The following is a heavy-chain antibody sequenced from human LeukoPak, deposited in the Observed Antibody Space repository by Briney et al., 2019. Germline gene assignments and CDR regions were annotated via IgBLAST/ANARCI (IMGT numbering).Heavy chain of an antibody. CDR1: GYTFTGYY. V-gene: IGHV1-2*02. J-gene: IGHJ3*02. Sequence: ASVKVSCKASGYTFTGYYMHWVRQAPGQGLEWMGWINPNSGGTNYAQKFQGRVTMTRDASISTAYMELSRLRSDDTAVYYCARSWIAAAGFDAFDIWGQGTMVTVSS. CDR3: ARSWIAAAGFDAFDI. D-gene: IGHD6-13*01. CDR2: INPNSGGT.